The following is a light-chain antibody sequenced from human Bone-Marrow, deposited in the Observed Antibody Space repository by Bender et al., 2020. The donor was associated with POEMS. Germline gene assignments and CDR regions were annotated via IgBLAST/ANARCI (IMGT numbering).Light chain of an antibody. CDR2: GYN. J-gene: IGLJ2*01. CDR1: SSNTGSGYD. Sequence: QSVLPQPPSVSGAPGQRVTISCTGSSSNTGSGYDINWYQHLPGTAPKLLIYGYNNRPSGVPDRFSGSKSDNTASLTISGLQAEDEADYYCCSYAGSFVVFGGGTKLTVL. V-gene: IGLV1-40*01. CDR3: CSYAGSFVV.